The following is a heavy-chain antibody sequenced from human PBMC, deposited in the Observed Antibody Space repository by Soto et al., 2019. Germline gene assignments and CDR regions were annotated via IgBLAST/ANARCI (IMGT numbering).Heavy chain of an antibody. CDR2: MNPNSGNT. Sequence: GASVKVSCKASGYTFTSYDINWVRQATGQGLEWMGWMNPNSGNTGYAQKFQGRVTMTRNTSISTAYMELSSLRSEDTAVYYCARSGSYYLVYYYYGMGVWGQGTTVTVSS. J-gene: IGHJ6*02. CDR1: GYTFTSYD. V-gene: IGHV1-8*01. D-gene: IGHD1-26*01. CDR3: ARSGSYYLVYYYYGMGV.